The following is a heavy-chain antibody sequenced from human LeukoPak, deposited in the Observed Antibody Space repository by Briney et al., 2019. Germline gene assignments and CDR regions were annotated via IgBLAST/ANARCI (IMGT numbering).Heavy chain of an antibody. CDR2: INHSGST. Sequence: PSGTLSLTCAVYGGSFSGYYWSWIRQPPGKGLEWIGEINHSGSTNYNPSLKSRVTISVDTSKNQFSLKLSSVTAADTAVYYCASRPGRLGELSFASFDYWGQGTLVTVSS. V-gene: IGHV4-34*01. CDR3: ASRPGRLGELSFASFDY. D-gene: IGHD3-16*02. J-gene: IGHJ4*02. CDR1: GGSFSGYY.